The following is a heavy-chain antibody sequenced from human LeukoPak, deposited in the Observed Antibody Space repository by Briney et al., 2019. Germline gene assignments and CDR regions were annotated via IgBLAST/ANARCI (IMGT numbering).Heavy chain of an antibody. CDR3: ARDLGVDALDI. Sequence: SSETLSLTCTVSGGSISSSSYYWGWIRQPPVKGLEWIGSIYYSGSTYYNPSLKSRVTISVDTSKNQFSLKLSSVTAADTAVYYCARDLGVDALDIWGQGTMVTVSS. J-gene: IGHJ3*02. CDR2: IYYSGST. V-gene: IGHV4-39*07. CDR1: GGSISSSSYY. D-gene: IGHD3-16*01.